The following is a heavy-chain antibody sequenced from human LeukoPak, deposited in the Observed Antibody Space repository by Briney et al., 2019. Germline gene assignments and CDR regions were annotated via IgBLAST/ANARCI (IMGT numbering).Heavy chain of an antibody. CDR3: ARGGSGSYYNSDFDY. V-gene: IGHV1-69*13. CDR2: IIPIFGKA. CDR1: GGTFSSYA. Sequence: SVKVSCKASGGTFSSYAISWVRQAPGQGLEWMGGIIPIFGKANYAQKFQGRVTITAEESMSTAYMELSRLRSEDTAVYYCARGGSGSYYNSDFDYWGQGTLVTVSS. J-gene: IGHJ4*02. D-gene: IGHD3-10*01.